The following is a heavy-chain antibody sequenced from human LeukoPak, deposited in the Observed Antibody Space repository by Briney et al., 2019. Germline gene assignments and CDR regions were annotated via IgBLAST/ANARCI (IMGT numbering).Heavy chain of an antibody. V-gene: IGHV4-39*01. J-gene: IGHJ5*02. CDR1: GGSIGSTDYY. D-gene: IGHD3-16*01. CDR2: IFYRGST. Sequence: SETLSLTCTVSGGSIGSTDYYWGWIRQPPGEGLEWIGSIFYRGSTSYNPSLKSRVAISVDTSKNQFSLRLSSVTAADTAVYHCARHGGIQYDWFAPWGQGTLVTVSS. CDR3: ARHGGIQYDWFAP.